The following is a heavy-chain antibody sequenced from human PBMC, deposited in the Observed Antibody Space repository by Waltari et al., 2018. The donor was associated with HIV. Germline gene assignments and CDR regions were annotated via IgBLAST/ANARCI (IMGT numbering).Heavy chain of an antibody. J-gene: IGHJ4*02. CDR3: ARGPTRYYFDN. Sequence: QVQLQESGPGLVKPSETLSLTCTVSGGSITSYYWSWIRQPPGKGLEWIGYIYYSGSTNYNPSRKRRVAISVDTSKNQFSLNVTSVTAADTAVYYCARGPTRYYFDNWGQGTLVTVSS. CDR1: GGSITSYY. D-gene: IGHD2-2*01. V-gene: IGHV4-59*01. CDR2: IYYSGST.